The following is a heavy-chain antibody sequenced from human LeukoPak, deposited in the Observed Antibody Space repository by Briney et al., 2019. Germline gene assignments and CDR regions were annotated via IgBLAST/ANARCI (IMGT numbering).Heavy chain of an antibody. CDR3: AKDAGGYYYYYMGV. Sequence: ASVKVSCKASGYTFTSYDINWVRQATGQGLEWMGWMNPNSGNTGYAQKFQGRVTITRNTSIITAYMELSSLRAEDTALYYCAKDAGGYYYYYMGVWGKGTTVTISS. V-gene: IGHV1-8*01. CDR2: MNPNSGNT. CDR1: GYTFTSYD. J-gene: IGHJ6*03. D-gene: IGHD1-26*01.